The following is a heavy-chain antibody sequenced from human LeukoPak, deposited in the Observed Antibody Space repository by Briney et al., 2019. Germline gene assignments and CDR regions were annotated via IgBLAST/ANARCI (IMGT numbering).Heavy chain of an antibody. Sequence: PGGSLRLSCAASGFTFSDYYMSWIRQAPGKGLEWVSYISSSGSTRYYADSVKGRFTISRDNSKNTLYLQMKSLRAEDTAVYYCAKYSDGLKYWGQGTLVTVSS. CDR2: ISSSGSTR. V-gene: IGHV3-11*01. J-gene: IGHJ4*02. D-gene: IGHD4-17*01. CDR3: AKYSDGLKY. CDR1: GFTFSDYY.